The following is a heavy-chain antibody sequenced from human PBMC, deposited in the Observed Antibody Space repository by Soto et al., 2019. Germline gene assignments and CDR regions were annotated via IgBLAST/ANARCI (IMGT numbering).Heavy chain of an antibody. V-gene: IGHV4-30-2*01. CDR2: IYHSGST. CDR1: GGSISSGGYS. D-gene: IGHD5-12*01. Sequence: SETLSLTCAVSGGSISSGGYSWSWIRQPPGKGLEWIGYIYHSGSTYYNPSLKSRVTISVDWSKDQFSLKLNSVTAADTAVYYCARLGGGYRPSYGVDVWGQGTTVTVSS. J-gene: IGHJ6*02. CDR3: ARLGGGYRPSYGVDV.